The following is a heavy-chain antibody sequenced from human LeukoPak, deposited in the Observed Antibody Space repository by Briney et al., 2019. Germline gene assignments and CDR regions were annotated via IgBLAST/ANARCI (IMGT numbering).Heavy chain of an antibody. CDR3: ARGRRYVPYFDY. V-gene: IGHV4-34*01. CDR1: GGSFSGYY. J-gene: IGHJ4*02. D-gene: IGHD3-16*01. CDR2: INHSGST. Sequence: SETLSLTCAVYGGSFSGYYWSWIRQPPGKGLEWIGEINHSGSTNYNPSLKSRVTISVDTSKNQFSLKLSSVTAADTAVYYCARGRRYVPYFDYWGQGTLVTVSS.